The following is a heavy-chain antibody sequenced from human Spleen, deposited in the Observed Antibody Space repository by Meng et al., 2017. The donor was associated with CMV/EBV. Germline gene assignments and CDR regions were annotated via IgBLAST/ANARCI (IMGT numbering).Heavy chain of an antibody. CDR2: ISAYNGNT. D-gene: IGHD2-2*02. Sequence: ASVKVSCKASGYTFTSYGISWVRQAPGQGLEWMGWISAYNGNTNYAQKLQSRVTMTTDTSTSTAYMELRSLRSDDTAVYYCAREAVPAAILDYYYYYGMDAWGQGTTVTVSS. CDR3: AREAVPAAILDYYYYYGMDA. V-gene: IGHV1-18*01. CDR1: GYTFTSYG. J-gene: IGHJ6*02.